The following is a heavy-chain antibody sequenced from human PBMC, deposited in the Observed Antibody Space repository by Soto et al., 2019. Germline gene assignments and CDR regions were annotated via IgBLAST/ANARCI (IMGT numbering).Heavy chain of an antibody. Sequence: SETLSLTCTVSGGSISSGDYYWSWIRQPPGKGLEWIGYIYYSGSTYYNPSLKSRVTISVDTSKNQFSLKLSSVTAADTAVYYCARGQLWTPSDWWRQGTLVTVSS. CDR1: GGSISSGDYY. V-gene: IGHV4-30-4*01. CDR3: ARGQLWTPSDW. J-gene: IGHJ4*02. D-gene: IGHD5-18*01. CDR2: IYYSGST.